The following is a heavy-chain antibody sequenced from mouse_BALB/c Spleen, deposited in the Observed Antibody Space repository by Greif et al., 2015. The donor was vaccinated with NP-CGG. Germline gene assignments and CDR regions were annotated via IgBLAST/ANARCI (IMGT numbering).Heavy chain of an antibody. D-gene: IGHD2-4*01. CDR2: IYPSSGYT. V-gene: IGHV1-4*01. CDR3: ARGDYDGGDYYAMDY. CDR1: GYTFTSYT. Sequence: SGAELAGPGASVKMSCKASGYTFTSYTMHWVKQRPGQDLEWIGYIYPSSGYTNYNQKFKDKATLTADKSSSTAYMQLSSLTSEDSAVYYCARGDYDGGDYYAMDYWGQGTSVTVSS. J-gene: IGHJ4*01.